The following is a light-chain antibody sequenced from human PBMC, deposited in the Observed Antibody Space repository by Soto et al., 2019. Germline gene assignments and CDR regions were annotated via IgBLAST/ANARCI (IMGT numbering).Light chain of an antibody. J-gene: IGLJ2*01. CDR1: SSDVGGYNY. Sequence: QSALTQPASVSGSPGQSITISCTGTSSDVGGYNYVSWYQQHPGKAPKLMIYDVSNRPSGVSNRFSGSKSGNTASLTISGLQAEDEADIYCSSYTSSSTLDVVFGGGTKVTVL. CDR3: SSYTSSSTLDVV. V-gene: IGLV2-14*01. CDR2: DVS.